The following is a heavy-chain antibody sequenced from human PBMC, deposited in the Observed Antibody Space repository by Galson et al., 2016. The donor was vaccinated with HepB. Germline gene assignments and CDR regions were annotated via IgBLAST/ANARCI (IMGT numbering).Heavy chain of an antibody. D-gene: IGHD1-26*01. CDR2: ISVHTGNT. J-gene: IGHJ4*02. CDR1: GYTFSSYG. Sequence: SVKVSCKAFGYTFSSYGISWVRQASGQGLEWMGWISVHTGNTNYAQKFQGRVTMTTDISTSTAFMELGSLRSDDTAVYYCARGGGRGGSDYWGQGTLVTVSS. V-gene: IGHV1-18*01. CDR3: ARGGGRGGSDY.